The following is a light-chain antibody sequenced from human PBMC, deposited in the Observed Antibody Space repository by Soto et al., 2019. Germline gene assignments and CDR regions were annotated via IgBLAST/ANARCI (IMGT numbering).Light chain of an antibody. CDR2: DVS. CDR1: SSDVGGYNY. CDR3: SSYTSSITHV. V-gene: IGLV2-14*01. J-gene: IGLJ1*01. Sequence: QCALTKPASVTGAPGQSISISCTGTSSDVGGYNYVSWHQQHPGKAPKLLIYDVSSRPSGVSNRFSASKSGNTASLTISGLQAEDEADYYCSSYTSSITHVFGTGTKVTVL.